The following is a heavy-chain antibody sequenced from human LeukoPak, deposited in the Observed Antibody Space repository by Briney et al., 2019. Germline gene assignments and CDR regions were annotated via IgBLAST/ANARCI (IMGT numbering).Heavy chain of an antibody. CDR3: TRYSGSYYVALRFDY. CDR2: IRTKAYGGTT. D-gene: IGHD1-26*01. CDR1: GFIFGDHA. J-gene: IGHJ4*02. V-gene: IGHV3-49*03. Sequence: GGSLRLSYTASGFIFGDHAMSWFRQTPGKGPEWVGLIRTKAYGGTTEYAASVKGGFTISRDDSKSIAYLQMNSLKTEDTAVYYCTRYSGSYYVALRFDYWGQGTLVTVSS.